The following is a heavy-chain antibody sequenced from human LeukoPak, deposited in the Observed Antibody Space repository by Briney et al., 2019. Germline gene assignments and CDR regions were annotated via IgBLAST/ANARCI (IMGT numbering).Heavy chain of an antibody. D-gene: IGHD2-2*02. V-gene: IGHV3-21*01. Sequence: PGGSLRLSCAASGFTFSSYSMNWVRQAPGKGLEWVSSISSSSSYIYYADSVKGRFTISRDSAKNSLYLQMNSLRAEDTAVYYCARDLIPNDAFDIWGQGTMVTVSS. CDR3: ARDLIPNDAFDI. CDR1: GFTFSSYS. CDR2: ISSSSSYI. J-gene: IGHJ3*02.